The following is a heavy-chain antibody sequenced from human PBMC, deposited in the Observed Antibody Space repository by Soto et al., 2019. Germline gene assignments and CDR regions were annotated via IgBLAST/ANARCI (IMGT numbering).Heavy chain of an antibody. CDR3: ASSDIVVVPAAQPPERIDY. CDR2: IWYDGSNK. V-gene: IGHV3-33*01. D-gene: IGHD2-2*01. Sequence: PGGSLRLSCAASGFTFSSYGMHWVRQAPGKGLEWVAVIWYDGSNKYYADSVKGRFTISRDNSKNTLYLQMNSLRAEDTAVYYCASSDIVVVPAAQPPERIDYWGQGTLVTSPQ. CDR1: GFTFSSYG. J-gene: IGHJ4*02.